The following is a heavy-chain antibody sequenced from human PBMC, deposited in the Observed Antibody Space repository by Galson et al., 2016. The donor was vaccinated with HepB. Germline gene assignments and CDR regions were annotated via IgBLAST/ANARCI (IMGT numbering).Heavy chain of an antibody. D-gene: IGHD3-10*01. J-gene: IGHJ5*01. Sequence: SLRLSCAGSGFSFSNYAMSWVRQAPGKGLEWVSAISATGGNTHYAESVKGRFTISRDNSRNTLYLEMTTLRAEDTAVYYCARGGRGAYSSSDWFDSWGQGTLVTVSS. V-gene: IGHV3-23*01. CDR2: ISATGGNT. CDR1: GFSFSNYA. CDR3: ARGGRGAYSSSDWFDS.